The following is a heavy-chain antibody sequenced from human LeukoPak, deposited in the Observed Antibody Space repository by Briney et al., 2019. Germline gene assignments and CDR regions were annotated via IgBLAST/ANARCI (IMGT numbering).Heavy chain of an antibody. Sequence: GESLKISCKGSGYSFTNYWIGWVRQMPRKGLEWMGIIYPGDSDTRYSPSFQGQVTISADKSISTAYLQWSSLKASDTAIYYCARPRATVGATIDYWGQGTLVTVSS. V-gene: IGHV5-51*01. CDR3: ARPRATVGATIDY. CDR1: GYSFTNYW. J-gene: IGHJ4*02. CDR2: IYPGDSDT. D-gene: IGHD1-26*01.